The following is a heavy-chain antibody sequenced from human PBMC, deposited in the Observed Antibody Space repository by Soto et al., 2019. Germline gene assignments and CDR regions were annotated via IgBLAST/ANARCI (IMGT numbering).Heavy chain of an antibody. CDR3: AKSGSSSATYYYYYYMDV. CDR2: ISGSGGST. D-gene: IGHD6-6*01. Sequence: GGSLRLSCAASGFTFSSYARSWVRQAPGKGLEWVSAISGSGGSTYYADSVKGRFTISRDNSKNTLYLQMNSLRAEDTAVYYCAKSGSSSATYYYYYYMDVWGKGTTVTVSS. CDR1: GFTFSSYA. V-gene: IGHV3-23*01. J-gene: IGHJ6*03.